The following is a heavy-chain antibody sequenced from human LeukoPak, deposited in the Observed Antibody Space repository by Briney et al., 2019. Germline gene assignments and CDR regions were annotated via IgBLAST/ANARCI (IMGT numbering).Heavy chain of an antibody. CDR3: AKDMGRYGSGSLDY. V-gene: IGHV3-9*01. Sequence: GGSLRLSCAASGFTFDDYAMHWVRQAPGKGLEWVSGISWNSGSIGYADSVKGRFTISRDNAKNSLYLQMNSLRAEDTALYYYAKDMGRYGSGSLDYWGRGTLVTVSS. CDR2: ISWNSGSI. J-gene: IGHJ4*02. D-gene: IGHD3-10*01. CDR1: GFTFDDYA.